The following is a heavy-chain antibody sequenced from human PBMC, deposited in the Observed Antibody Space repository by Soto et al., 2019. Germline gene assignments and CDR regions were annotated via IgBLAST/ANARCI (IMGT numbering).Heavy chain of an antibody. CDR2: ISDSGDST. CDR1: GFTFSTYG. V-gene: IGHV3-23*04. Sequence: EAHLVGSGGGLVQPGGSLRLSCAASGFTFSTYGMTWVRQAPGKGLEWVSSISDSGDSTYYADSVKGRFTISRDNSKNTLFLQMNSLRAEDTAVYYCAKDHAWGRRVTTRFDYWGQGALVTVSS. D-gene: IGHD4-17*01. J-gene: IGHJ4*02. CDR3: AKDHAWGRRVTTRFDY.